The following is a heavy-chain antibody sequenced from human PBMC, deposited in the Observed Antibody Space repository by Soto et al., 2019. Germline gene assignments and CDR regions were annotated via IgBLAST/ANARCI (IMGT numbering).Heavy chain of an antibody. CDR3: ARRLFIYYDSSGPPNWFDP. D-gene: IGHD3-22*01. V-gene: IGHV4-39*01. J-gene: IGHJ5*02. CDR2: IYYSGST. Sequence: PSETLSLTCTVSGGSISSSSYYWGWIRQPPGKGLEWIGSIYYSGSTYYNPSLKSRVTISVDTSKNQFSLKLSSVTAADTAVYYCARRLFIYYDSSGPPNWFDPWGQGTLVTVSS. CDR1: GGSISSSSYY.